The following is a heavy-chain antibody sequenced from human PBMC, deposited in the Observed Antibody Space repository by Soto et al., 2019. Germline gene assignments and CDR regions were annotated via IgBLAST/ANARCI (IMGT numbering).Heavy chain of an antibody. D-gene: IGHD3-16*02. Sequence: LTCAVYGGSFSGYYWSWIRQPPGKGLEWIGEINHSGSTNYNPSLKSRVTISVDTSKNQFSLKLSSVTAADTAVYYCARERLWGSYRALDYWGQGTLVTVSS. CDR1: GGSFSGYY. J-gene: IGHJ4*02. CDR2: INHSGST. V-gene: IGHV4-34*01. CDR3: ARERLWGSYRALDY.